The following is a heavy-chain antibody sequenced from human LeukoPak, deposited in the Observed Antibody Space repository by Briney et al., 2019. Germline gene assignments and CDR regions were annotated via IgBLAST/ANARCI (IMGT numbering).Heavy chain of an antibody. CDR1: GFAFSSYG. Sequence: GGSLRLSCAASGFAFSSYGMSWVRQAPGKGLEWVSAISGSGGSTYYADSVKGRFTISRDNSKNTLYLQMNSLRAEDTAVYYCASDIVVVPAAIFDYWGQGTLVTVSS. D-gene: IGHD2-2*01. V-gene: IGHV3-23*01. CDR3: ASDIVVVPAAIFDY. J-gene: IGHJ4*02. CDR2: ISGSGGST.